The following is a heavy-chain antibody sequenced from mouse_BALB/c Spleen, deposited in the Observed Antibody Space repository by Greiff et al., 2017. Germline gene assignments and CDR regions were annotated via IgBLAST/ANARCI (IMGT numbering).Heavy chain of an antibody. D-gene: IGHD2-14*01. J-gene: IGHJ3*01. CDR1: GYAFSSYW. Sequence: VQLQQSGAELVRPGSSVKISCKASGYAFSSYWMNWVKQRPGQGLEWIGQIYPGDGDTNYNGKFKGKATLTADKSSSTAYMQLSSLTSEDSAVYFCAREDRYDVAWFAYWGQGTLVTVSA. V-gene: IGHV1-80*01. CDR2: IYPGDGDT. CDR3: AREDRYDVAWFAY.